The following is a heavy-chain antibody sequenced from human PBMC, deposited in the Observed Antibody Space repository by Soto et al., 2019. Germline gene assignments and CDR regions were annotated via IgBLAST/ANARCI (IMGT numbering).Heavy chain of an antibody. J-gene: IGHJ4*02. D-gene: IGHD4-17*01. CDR3: ASPDGDFDPYFDY. Sequence: QVQLVESGGGVVQPGKSLRLSCAASGFTLSDFAMHWVRQAPGKGLEWVAVISYDGSKKYFADSVKGRFTISRDNSNNTLYLQMNSLRADDTAVYYCASPDGDFDPYFDYGGQGTLVTVSS. V-gene: IGHV3-30-3*01. CDR1: GFTLSDFA. CDR2: ISYDGSKK.